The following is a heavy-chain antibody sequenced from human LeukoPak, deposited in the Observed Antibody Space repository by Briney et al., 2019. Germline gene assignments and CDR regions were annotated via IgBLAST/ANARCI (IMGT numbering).Heavy chain of an antibody. J-gene: IGHJ4*02. V-gene: IGHV4-34*01. CDR2: INHSGST. D-gene: IGHD6-6*01. CDR1: GGSFCGYY. Sequence: SETLSLTCNLSGGSFCGYYWCWIRQPLRNGLEWIGEINHSGSTNYNPSLKSRVTISVDRSKNHSSLKLASVTAADRAVYYCARMYSSSSYFYYWGEGALVTVSS. CDR3: ARMYSSSSYFYY.